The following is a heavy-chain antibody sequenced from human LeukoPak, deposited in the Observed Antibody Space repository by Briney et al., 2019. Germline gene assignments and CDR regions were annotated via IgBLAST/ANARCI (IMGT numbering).Heavy chain of an antibody. Sequence: SETLSLTCTVSGGSTSITSYFWGWIRQPPGKGLEWIGIIHYSGSIYYSPSLKSRLSISIDTSKNQFSLKLSSVTAADTAVYYCASQKTLVRGAIRLFDASDIWGQGTVVTVSS. CDR3: ASQKTLVRGAIRLFDASDI. J-gene: IGHJ3*02. CDR1: GGSTSITSYF. CDR2: IHYSGSI. V-gene: IGHV4-39*01. D-gene: IGHD3-10*01.